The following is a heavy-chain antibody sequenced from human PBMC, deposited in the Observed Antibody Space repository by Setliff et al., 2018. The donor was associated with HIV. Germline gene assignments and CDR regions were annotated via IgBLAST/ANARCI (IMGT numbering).Heavy chain of an antibody. V-gene: IGHV4-30-4*08. CDR2: ISYSGNT. D-gene: IGHD6-19*01. J-gene: IGHJ4*02. CDR3: ARDGGSSGWYFVLGYSDY. Sequence: PSETLSLTCSLSIGSISSGDYYWSWIRQPPGKGLEWIGYISYSGNTYYNPSLKSRVTISIDTSKNQFSLKLNPVTAADTAMYYCARDGGSSGWYFVLGYSDYWGPGTLVTVSS. CDR1: IGSISSGDYY.